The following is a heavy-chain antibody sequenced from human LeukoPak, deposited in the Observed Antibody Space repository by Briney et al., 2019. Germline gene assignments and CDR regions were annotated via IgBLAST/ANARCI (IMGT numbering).Heavy chain of an antibody. V-gene: IGHV3-48*04. Sequence: GGSLRLSCAASGFTLSSYSMNWVRQAPGKGLEWVSFISSSSSPIYYADSVKGRFTISRDNAKNSLYLQMNSLRAEDTAVYYCARDRCSSTSCSTPFYYYYYMDVWGKGTTVTVSS. CDR1: GFTLSSYS. CDR3: ARDRCSSTSCSTPFYYYYYMDV. J-gene: IGHJ6*03. CDR2: ISSSSSPI. D-gene: IGHD2-2*02.